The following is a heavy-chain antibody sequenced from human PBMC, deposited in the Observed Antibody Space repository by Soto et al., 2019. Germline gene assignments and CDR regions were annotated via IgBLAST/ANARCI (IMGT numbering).Heavy chain of an antibody. V-gene: IGHV1-69*02. J-gene: IGHJ2*01. D-gene: IGHD2-21*01. CDR1: GGTFSSYT. CDR2: IIPILGIT. CDR3: ARGIGGFDL. Sequence: QVQLVQSGAEVKEPGSSVKVSCKASGGTFSSYTISWVRQTPGQGLEWMGKIIPILGITNHAQKFQGRVTITADKSTSTADMELSSLRSEDTAVYYCARGIGGFDLWGRGTLVTVSS.